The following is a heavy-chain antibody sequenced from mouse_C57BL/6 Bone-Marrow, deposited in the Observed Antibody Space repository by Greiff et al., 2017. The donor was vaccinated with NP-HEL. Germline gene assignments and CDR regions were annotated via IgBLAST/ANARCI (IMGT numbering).Heavy chain of an antibody. CDR2: INPSTGGT. J-gene: IGHJ2*01. Sequence: EVQLQQSGPELVKPGASVKISCKASGYSFTGYYMNWVKQSPEKSLEWIGEINPSTGGTTYNQKFMAKATLTVDKSSSTAYMQLKSLTSEDSAVYYCASYEDWGQGTTLTVSS. V-gene: IGHV1-42*01. D-gene: IGHD2-3*01. CDR1: GYSFTGYY. CDR3: ASYED.